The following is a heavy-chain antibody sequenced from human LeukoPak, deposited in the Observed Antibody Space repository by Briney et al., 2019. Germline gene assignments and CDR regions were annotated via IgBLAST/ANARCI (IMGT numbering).Heavy chain of an antibody. J-gene: IGHJ4*02. Sequence: GGSLRPSCAASGFTFSNYEMNWVRQAPGKELEWISYISGSGGIMFYADSVKGRFTISRDNAKNSVYLQMSSLKAEDTAVYYCAREYPDNGDGWGYWGQGTLVTVSS. V-gene: IGHV3-48*03. D-gene: IGHD1-1*01. CDR2: ISGSGGIM. CDR1: GFTFSNYE. CDR3: AREYPDNGDGWGY.